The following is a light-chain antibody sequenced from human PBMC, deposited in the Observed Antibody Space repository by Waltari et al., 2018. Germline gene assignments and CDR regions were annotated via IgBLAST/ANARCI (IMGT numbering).Light chain of an antibody. CDR2: EAS. J-gene: IGKJ1*01. CDR1: QSVSSP. Sequence: IVLTQSPATLSLSPGDTATLSCRASQSVSSPFAWYQQKPGQAPRLLSYEASKRATGIPARFSCSGSGTDFTLTITSLEPEDFAVFFWQHRSNWPSFGPGTKVEIK. CDR3: QHRSNWPS. V-gene: IGKV3-11*01.